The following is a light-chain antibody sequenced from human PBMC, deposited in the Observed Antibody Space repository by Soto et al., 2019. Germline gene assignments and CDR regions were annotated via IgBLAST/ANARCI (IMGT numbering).Light chain of an antibody. V-gene: IGKV3-11*01. CDR3: QQRSNWPPLT. Sequence: EIVLTQSPATLSLSPGERATLSCRASLSVSNYLAWYQQKPGQSPRLLIYDASNRSTGIPARFSGSGSGTDFTLTISSLEPEDFAVYYCQQRSNWPPLTFGGGTKV. CDR2: DAS. J-gene: IGKJ4*01. CDR1: LSVSNY.